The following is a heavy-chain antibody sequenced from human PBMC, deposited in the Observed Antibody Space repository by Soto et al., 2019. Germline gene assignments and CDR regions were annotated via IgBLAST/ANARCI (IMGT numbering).Heavy chain of an antibody. CDR3: ARESSSSWYSAFDY. Sequence: QLQLQESGPGLVKPSETLSLTCTVSGGSISGSSYYWGWIRQPPGKGLEWIGNFYYSGTTYYNPSLKSRVAISVETSKSQFSLNLSSVTAADTAVYYCARESSSSWYSAFDYWGQGTLVTVSS. J-gene: IGHJ4*02. V-gene: IGHV4-39*02. CDR2: FYYSGTT. CDR1: GGSISGSSYY. D-gene: IGHD6-13*01.